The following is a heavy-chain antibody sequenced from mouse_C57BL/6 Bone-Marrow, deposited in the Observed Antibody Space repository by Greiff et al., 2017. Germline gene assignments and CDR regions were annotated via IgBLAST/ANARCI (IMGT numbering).Heavy chain of an antibody. CDR3: AKGGGNGGGAMDY. J-gene: IGHJ4*01. CDR2: INPSTGGT. CDR1: GYSFTGYY. V-gene: IGHV1-42*01. D-gene: IGHD2-1*01. Sequence: EVQLQQSGPELVKPGASVKISCKASGYSFTGYYMNWVKQSPEKSLEWIGEINPSTGGTTYNQKFKAKATLTVDKSSSTAYMQLKSLTSEDSAVYYGAKGGGNGGGAMDYWGQGTSVTGSS.